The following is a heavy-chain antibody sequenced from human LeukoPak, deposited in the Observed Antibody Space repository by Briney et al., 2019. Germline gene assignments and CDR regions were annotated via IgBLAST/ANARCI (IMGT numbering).Heavy chain of an antibody. CDR1: GFTFNTYG. J-gene: IGHJ4*02. Sequence: GGSLRLSCAASGFTFNTYGMHWVRQAPGKGLEWVAVISYHGYIKNYADSVKGRVTISRDNSKNTLYLEMNSLRAEDTAVYYCAKDHSGLGYYFDYWGQGTLVTVSA. V-gene: IGHV3-30*18. CDR2: ISYHGYIK. CDR3: AKDHSGLGYYFDY. D-gene: IGHD1-26*01.